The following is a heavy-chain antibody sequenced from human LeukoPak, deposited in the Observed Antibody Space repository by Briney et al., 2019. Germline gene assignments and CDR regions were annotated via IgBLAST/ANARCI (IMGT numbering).Heavy chain of an antibody. J-gene: IGHJ4*02. CDR3: ARDRSDYYDSSGYYPLDY. D-gene: IGHD3-22*01. CDR2: IIPIFGTA. CDR1: GDTFSSYA. Sequence: SVKVSCKASGDTFSSYAISWVRQAPGQGLEWMGGIIPIFGTANYAQKFQGRVTITADESTSTAYMELSSLRSEDTAVYYCARDRSDYYDSSGYYPLDYWGQGTLVTVSS. V-gene: IGHV1-69*13.